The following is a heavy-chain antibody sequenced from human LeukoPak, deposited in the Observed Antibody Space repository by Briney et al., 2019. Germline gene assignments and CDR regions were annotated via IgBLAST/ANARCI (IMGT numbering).Heavy chain of an antibody. CDR1: GFTFSSYS. J-gene: IGHJ4*02. D-gene: IGHD1-26*01. CDR3: ARVTLRRIVGAFYDY. V-gene: IGHV3-21*01. CDR2: ISSSSSYI. Sequence: GGSLRLFCAASGFTFSSYSMNWVRQAPGKGLEWVSSISSSSSYIYYADSVKGRFTISRDNAKNSLYLQMNSLRAEDTAVYYCARVTLRRIVGAFYDYWGQGTLVTVSS.